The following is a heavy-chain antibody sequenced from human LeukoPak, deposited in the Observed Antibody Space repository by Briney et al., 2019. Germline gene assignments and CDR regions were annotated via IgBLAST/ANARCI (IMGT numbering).Heavy chain of an antibody. CDR1: GFTFSGSP. CDR3: TQSNY. V-gene: IGHV3-73*01. Sequence: GGSLRLSCAASGFTFSGSPILWVRQASGKGLEWVGRIRSKADNYATAYAASVQGRCTISRDDSKSTAYLQLDSLKTEDTAVYYCTQSNYWGQGALVTVSS. CDR2: IRSKADNYAT. J-gene: IGHJ4*02.